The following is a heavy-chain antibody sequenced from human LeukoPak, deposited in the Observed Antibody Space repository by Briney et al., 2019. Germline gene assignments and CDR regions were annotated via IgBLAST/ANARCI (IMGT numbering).Heavy chain of an antibody. CDR1: GGSFSGYH. CDR2: INHSGST. J-gene: IGHJ3*02. CDR3: ARDRSALDT. V-gene: IGHV4-34*01. Sequence: PSETLSLTCAVYGGSFSGYHFSWIRQPPGKGLEWIGEINHSGSTNYNPSLKSRLTISVDTSKNQFSLKLSSVTAADTAVYYCARDRSALDTWGQGTMVTVSS.